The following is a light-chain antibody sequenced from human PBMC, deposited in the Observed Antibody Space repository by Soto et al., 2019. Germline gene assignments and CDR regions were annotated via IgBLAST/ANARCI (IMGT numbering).Light chain of an antibody. V-gene: IGKV3-11*01. CDR3: QQRSDGPAYT. CDR1: QSVSSH. J-gene: IGKJ2*01. Sequence: EVVLTQSPATLSLSPGERATLSCRASQSVSSHLDWYQQRPGQAPRLLIYDAYNRATGIPGRFSGSGYGTDFTLTISSLEPEDFALYYCQQRSDGPAYTFGQGTMLDIK. CDR2: DAY.